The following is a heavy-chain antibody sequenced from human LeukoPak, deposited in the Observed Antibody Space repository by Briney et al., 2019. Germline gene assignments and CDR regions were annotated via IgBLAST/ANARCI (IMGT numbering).Heavy chain of an antibody. CDR1: GGSFSGYY. Sequence: SETLSLTCAVYGGSFSGYYWSWIRQPPGKGLEWIGEINHSGSTNYNPSLKSRVTISVDTSKNQFSLKLSSVTAADTAVYYCARRRGSSGWLYWGHGTLVTVSS. CDR3: ARRRGSSGWLY. D-gene: IGHD6-19*01. V-gene: IGHV4-34*01. J-gene: IGHJ4*01. CDR2: INHSGST.